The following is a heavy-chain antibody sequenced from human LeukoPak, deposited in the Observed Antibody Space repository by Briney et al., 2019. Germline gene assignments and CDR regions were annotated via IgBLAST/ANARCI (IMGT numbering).Heavy chain of an antibody. Sequence: GGSLRLSCLASGFTFSNYAMTWVRQAPGKGLEWVSAITGSGPTTYYAASVKGRFTISRDNTNNLVFLQMSSLRSEDTAVYYCARGRSSGWYYWFDPWGQGTLVTVSS. CDR3: ARGRSSGWYYWFDP. V-gene: IGHV3-23*01. D-gene: IGHD6-19*01. CDR2: ITGSGPTT. J-gene: IGHJ5*02. CDR1: GFTFSNYA.